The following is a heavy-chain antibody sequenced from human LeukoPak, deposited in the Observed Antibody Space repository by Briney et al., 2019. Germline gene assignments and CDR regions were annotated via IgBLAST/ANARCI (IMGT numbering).Heavy chain of an antibody. CDR2: IIPIFGTA. J-gene: IGHJ4*02. D-gene: IGHD2-21*02. CDR1: GGTVSSYA. CDR3: ARDHYHKIHSVMVTAPDY. Sequence: SVTVSCKASGGTVSSYAISWVRQAPGQGLEWMGGIIPIFGTANYAQKFQGRVTMTTDTSTSTAYMELRSLRSDDTGVYYCARDHYHKIHSVMVTAPDYWGQGTLVIVSS. V-gene: IGHV1-69*05.